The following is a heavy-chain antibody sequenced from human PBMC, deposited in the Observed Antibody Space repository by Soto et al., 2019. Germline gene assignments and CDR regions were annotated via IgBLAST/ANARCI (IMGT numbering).Heavy chain of an antibody. CDR1: GYTSTSYY. V-gene: IGHV1-46*03. CDR2: INPSGCST. CDR3: ARGVTGTTGWFDP. J-gene: IGHJ5*02. Sequence: ASVKVSCKASGYTSTSYYMHWVRQAPGQGLEWMGIINPSGCSTSYAQKFQGRVTMTRDTSTSTVYMELSSLRSEDTAVYYCARGVTGTTGWFDPWGQGTLVTVSS. D-gene: IGHD1-7*01.